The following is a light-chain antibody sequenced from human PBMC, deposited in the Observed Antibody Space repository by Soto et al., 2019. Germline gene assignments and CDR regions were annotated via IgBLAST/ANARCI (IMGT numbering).Light chain of an antibody. J-gene: IGKJ3*01. V-gene: IGKV1-9*01. CDR3: QQGGT. Sequence: DIQLTQSPSFLSASVGDRVTITCRASQGISSYLAWYQQKPGKAPKLLIYAASTLQSGVPSRFSGSGSGTEFTLTMSSLQPEDFATYYCQQGGTIGPGTKVD. CDR1: QGISSY. CDR2: AAS.